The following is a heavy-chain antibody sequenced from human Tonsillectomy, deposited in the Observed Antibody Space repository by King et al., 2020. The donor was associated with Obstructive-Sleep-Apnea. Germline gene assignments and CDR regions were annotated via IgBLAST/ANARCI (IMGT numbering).Heavy chain of an antibody. Sequence: DQLVQSGTELKKPGESLKLSCKGSGYTFTTYWIGWVRQMPRKGLEWMGIIYVGDSDTRYSPSFQGQVTISADKSISTAYLQWSSLKASDTAMYYCASHRDGHIRFDYWGQGTLVTVSS. V-gene: IGHV5-51*01. J-gene: IGHJ4*02. CDR2: IYVGDSDT. CDR3: ASHRDGHIRFDY. D-gene: IGHD5-24*01. CDR1: GYTFTTYW.